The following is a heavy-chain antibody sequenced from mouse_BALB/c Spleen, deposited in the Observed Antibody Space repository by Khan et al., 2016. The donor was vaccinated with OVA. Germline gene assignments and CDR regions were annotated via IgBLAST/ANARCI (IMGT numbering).Heavy chain of an antibody. V-gene: IGHV1S81*02. J-gene: IGHJ3*01. CDR2: INPSNGGT. D-gene: IGHD2-1*01. Sequence: QVQLKQSGAELVKPGASVRLSCKASGYTFTNYYLYWVKQRPGNGLEWIGDINPSNGGTNFNEKFKNKVTLTVDKSSSTAYMQLSSLTSEDSAVYYCSRSGYGTFAYWGQGTLVTVSA. CDR1: GYTFTNYY. CDR3: SRSGYGTFAY.